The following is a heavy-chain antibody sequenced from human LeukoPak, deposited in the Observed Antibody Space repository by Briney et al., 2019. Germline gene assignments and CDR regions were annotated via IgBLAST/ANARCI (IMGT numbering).Heavy chain of an antibody. CDR3: ARTTVTTRRYDY. CDR2: INPNSGGT. CDR1: GYTFTGYY. V-gene: IGHV1-2*02. D-gene: IGHD4-11*01. J-gene: IGHJ4*02. Sequence: GASVKVSCKASGYTFTGYYMHRVRQAPGQGLEWMGWINPNSGGTNYAQKFQGRATMTRDTSISTAYMELSRLRSDDTAVYYCARTTVTTRRYDYWGQGTLVTVSS.